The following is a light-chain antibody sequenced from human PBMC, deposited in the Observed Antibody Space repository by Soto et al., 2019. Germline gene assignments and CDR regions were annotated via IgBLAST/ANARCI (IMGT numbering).Light chain of an antibody. Sequence: EIVLTQSPATLSLSPGKRATLSCRASQSVGSYLAWYQPKPGQAPRLLIYDASNRATGIPARFSGSGSGTDFTLTISSLEPEDSAVYYFQQRSNWPLTFGGGTKVEIK. V-gene: IGKV3-11*01. CDR1: QSVGSY. CDR2: DAS. CDR3: QQRSNWPLT. J-gene: IGKJ4*01.